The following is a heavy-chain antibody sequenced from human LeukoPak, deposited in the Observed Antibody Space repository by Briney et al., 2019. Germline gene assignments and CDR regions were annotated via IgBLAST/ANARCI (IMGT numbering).Heavy chain of an antibody. D-gene: IGHD4-17*01. J-gene: IGHJ4*02. CDR2: IYYSGST. V-gene: IGHV4-31*03. CDR3: ARLYGDYEGGVDY. CDR1: GGSISSGGYY. Sequence: PSETLSLTCTVSGGSISSGGYYWSWIRQHPGKGLEWIGYIYYSGSTYYNPSLKSRVTIPVDTSKNQFSLKLSSVTAADTAVYYCARLYGDYEGGVDYWGQGTLVTVSS.